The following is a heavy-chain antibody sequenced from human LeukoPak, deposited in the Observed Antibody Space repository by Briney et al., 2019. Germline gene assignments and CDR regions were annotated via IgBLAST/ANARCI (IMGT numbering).Heavy chain of an antibody. CDR1: GGSISSHY. CDR3: ARTTWDIVVVPAALFDY. V-gene: IGHV4-59*11. D-gene: IGHD2-2*01. Sequence: SETLSLTCTVSGGSISSHYWSWIRRPPGKGLEWIGYIYYSGSTNYNPSLKGRVTISVDTSKNQFSLKLSSVTAADTAVYYCARTTWDIVVVPAALFDYWGQGTLVTVSS. J-gene: IGHJ4*02. CDR2: IYYSGST.